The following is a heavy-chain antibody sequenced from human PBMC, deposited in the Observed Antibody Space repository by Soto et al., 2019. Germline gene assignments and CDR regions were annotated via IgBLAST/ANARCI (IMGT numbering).Heavy chain of an antibody. CDR1: GFIFATTA. J-gene: IGHJ4*02. Sequence: VQLLQSGGGLVQPGGSLRLSCEASGFIFATTAMGWVRQAPGKGLEWVSTISGSGVRTYYADSVTGRFTISRGNSKNTLFLQMNSLRADDTAVYFCAAVMGSDYDYVWGSLSFDHLGQGALVTVST. CDR2: ISGSGVRT. V-gene: IGHV3-23*01. CDR3: AAVMGSDYDYVWGSLSFDH. D-gene: IGHD3-16*01.